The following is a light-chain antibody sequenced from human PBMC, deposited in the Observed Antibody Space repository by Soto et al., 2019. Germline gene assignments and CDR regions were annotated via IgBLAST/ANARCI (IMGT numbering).Light chain of an antibody. V-gene: IGKV3-15*01. CDR2: GAS. Sequence: EIVLTQSPATLSLSPGERATLSCRASQSVSSNLAWYQQKPGQAPRLLIYGASTRATGIPARFRGSGSGTEFTLTIDSLQSEDFAVYYCQQYNDWPPAFGGGTKVDIK. CDR1: QSVSSN. J-gene: IGKJ4*01. CDR3: QQYNDWPPA.